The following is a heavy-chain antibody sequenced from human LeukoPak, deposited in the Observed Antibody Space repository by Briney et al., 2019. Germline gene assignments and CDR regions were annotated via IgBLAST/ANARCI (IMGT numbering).Heavy chain of an antibody. CDR3: ARGGYGSGWDYMDV. CDR1: GGSISSGSYY. D-gene: IGHD3-10*01. J-gene: IGHJ6*03. CDR2: INHSGNT. Sequence: PSETLSLTCTVSGGSISSGSYYWNWIRQPPGKGLEWIGGINHSGNTNYNPSLKSRVTISVDTSKNQFSLKLSSVTAADTAVYYCARGGYGSGWDYMDVWGKGTTVTVSS. V-gene: IGHV4-39*07.